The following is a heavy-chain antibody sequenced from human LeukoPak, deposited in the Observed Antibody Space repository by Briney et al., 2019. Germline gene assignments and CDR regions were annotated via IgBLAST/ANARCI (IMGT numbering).Heavy chain of an antibody. V-gene: IGHV3-23*01. Sequence: GGSLRLSCAASGFTFSSYAMSWVRQAPGKGLEWVSAISGSGGSTYYADSVKGRFTISRDNSKNTLYLQMNSLRAEDTAVYYCARDMGYCSSTSCYGRSDYYYYMDVWGKGTTVTVSS. D-gene: IGHD2-2*01. CDR2: ISGSGGST. J-gene: IGHJ6*03. CDR3: ARDMGYCSSTSCYGRSDYYYYMDV. CDR1: GFTFSSYA.